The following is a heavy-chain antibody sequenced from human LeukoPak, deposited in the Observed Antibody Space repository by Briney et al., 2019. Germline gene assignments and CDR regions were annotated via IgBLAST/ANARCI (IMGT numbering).Heavy chain of an antibody. CDR2: IIPIFGTA. J-gene: IGHJ5*02. Sequence: SVKVSCKASGGTFTSYAISWVRQAPGQGRERMGGIIPIFGTANYVQKFQGRDTITAETITSTAYMELRRLRAGDTAVCFCARSGWLVSWFVPWGEGTLVTVPS. D-gene: IGHD6-19*01. CDR3: ARSGWLVSWFVP. V-gene: IGHV1-69*06. CDR1: GGTFTSYA.